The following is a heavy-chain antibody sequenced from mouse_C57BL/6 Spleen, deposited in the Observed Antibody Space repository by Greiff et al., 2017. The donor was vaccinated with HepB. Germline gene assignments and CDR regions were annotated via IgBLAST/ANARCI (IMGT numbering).Heavy chain of an antibody. Sequence: QVQLQQPGAELVKPGASVKLSCKASGYTFTSYWMHWVKQRPGQGLEWIGMIHPNSGSTNYNEKFKSKATLTVDKSSSTAYMQLSSLTSEDSAVYYCARSNTTVVAPFDDWGQGTTLTVSS. CDR3: ARSNTTVVAPFDD. J-gene: IGHJ2*01. CDR2: IHPNSGST. V-gene: IGHV1-64*01. CDR1: GYTFTSYW. D-gene: IGHD1-1*01.